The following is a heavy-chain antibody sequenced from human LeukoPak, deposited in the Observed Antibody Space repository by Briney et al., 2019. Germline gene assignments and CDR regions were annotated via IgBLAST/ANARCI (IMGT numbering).Heavy chain of an antibody. CDR2: ISACNGNT. CDR3: ARDRRLGITGTTYYGMDV. V-gene: IGHV1-18*01. J-gene: IGHJ6*02. Sequence: ASVKVSCKASGYTFTSYGISWVRQAPGQGLEWMGWISACNGNTNYAQKLQGRVTMTTDTSTSTAYMELRSLRSDDTAVYYCARDRRLGITGTTYYGMDVWGQGTTVTVSS. D-gene: IGHD1-7*01. CDR1: GYTFTSYG.